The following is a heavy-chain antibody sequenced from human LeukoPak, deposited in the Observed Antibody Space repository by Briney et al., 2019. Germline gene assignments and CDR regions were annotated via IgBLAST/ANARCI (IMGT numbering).Heavy chain of an antibody. J-gene: IGHJ4*02. V-gene: IGHV1-69*05. CDR1: GGSFGGSA. CDR3: ARSLRAFINWYFDY. CDR2: IIPILPTT. D-gene: IGHD1-1*01. Sequence: GASVKVSCKASGGSFGGSAIGWVRQAPGQGLEWMGGIIPILPTTTYAQNLQGRVTITTDESTGTAYLELSSLRSDDTAVYYCARSLRAFINWYFDYWGPGTLVTVSA.